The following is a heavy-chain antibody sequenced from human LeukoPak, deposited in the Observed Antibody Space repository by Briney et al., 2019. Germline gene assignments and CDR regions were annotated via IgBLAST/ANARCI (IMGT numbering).Heavy chain of an antibody. CDR1: GFTFSSYA. D-gene: IGHD3-22*01. CDR2: ISGSGGST. CDR3: AKGPAYYYDSSGYYDQDYYFDY. J-gene: IGHJ4*02. Sequence: GGSLRLSCAASGFTFSSYAMGWVRQAPGKGLEWVSAISGSGGSTYYADSVKGRFTISRDNSKNTLYLQMNSLRAEDTAVYYCAKGPAYYYDSSGYYDQDYYFDYWGQGTLVTVSS. V-gene: IGHV3-23*01.